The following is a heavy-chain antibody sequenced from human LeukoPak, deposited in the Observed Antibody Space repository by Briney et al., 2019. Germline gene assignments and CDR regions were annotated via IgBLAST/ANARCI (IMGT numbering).Heavy chain of an antibody. CDR3: ARLLGRDGYNYHPPLRDSGLYYFDY. J-gene: IGHJ4*02. V-gene: IGHV5-51*01. CDR2: IYPDDSDT. Sequence: GESLKISCKGSGYSFTNYWIGWVRQMPGKGLEWMGIIYPDDSDTRYSPSFQGQVTISADKSISTAYLQWSSLKASDTAMYYCARLLGRDGYNYHPPLRDSGLYYFDYWGQGTLVTVSS. CDR1: GYSFTNYW. D-gene: IGHD5-24*01.